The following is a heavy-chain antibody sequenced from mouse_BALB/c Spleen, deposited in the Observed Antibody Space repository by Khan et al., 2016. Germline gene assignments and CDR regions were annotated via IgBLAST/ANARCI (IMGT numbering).Heavy chain of an antibody. CDR3: ARGGLLRLHYYAMEY. V-gene: IGHV3-2*02. CDR2: ITYSGST. CDR1: GYSITSDYA. Sequence: EVQLQESGPGLVKPSQSLSLTCTVTGYSITSDYAWNWIRQFPGSKLEWMGYITYSGSTSYNPSLKSRITITRDTSKNPAFLQLNSLTTEKTATYYGARGGLLRLHYYAMEYWGQGTSVTVSS. D-gene: IGHD1-2*01. J-gene: IGHJ4*01.